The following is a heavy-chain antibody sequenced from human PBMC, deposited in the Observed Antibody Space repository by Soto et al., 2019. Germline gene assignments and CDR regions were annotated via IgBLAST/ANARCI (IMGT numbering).Heavy chain of an antibody. CDR1: GGSISSGGYY. J-gene: IGHJ4*02. CDR2: IYYSGTT. CDR3: ARTQSVFDY. V-gene: IGHV4-31*03. Sequence: SETLSLTCTVSGGSISSGGYYWSWIRQHPGKGLEWIGYIYYSGTTYYNPSLKSRVTISVDTSKNQFSLQLNSVTPEDTAMYYCARTQSVFDYWGQGTQVTVSS.